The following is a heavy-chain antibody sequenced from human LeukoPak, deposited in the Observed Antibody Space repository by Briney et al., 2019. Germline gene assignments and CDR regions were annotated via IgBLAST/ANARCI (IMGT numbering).Heavy chain of an antibody. D-gene: IGHD3-3*01. Sequence: GSLRLSCAASGFTFSSYAMSWVRQAPGKGLEWVSAISGSGGSTYYADSVKGRFTISRDNSKNTLYLQMNSLRAEDTAVYYCAKLFGVVIIPDYFDYWGQGTLVTVSS. J-gene: IGHJ4*02. V-gene: IGHV3-23*01. CDR2: ISGSGGST. CDR3: AKLFGVVIIPDYFDY. CDR1: GFTFSSYA.